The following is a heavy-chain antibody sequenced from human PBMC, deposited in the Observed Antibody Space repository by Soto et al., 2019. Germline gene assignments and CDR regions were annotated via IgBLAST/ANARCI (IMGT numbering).Heavy chain of an antibody. Sequence: QVQLVESGGGVVQPGKSLRLSCAASGFTFSSYGMQWVRQAPGKGLEWVAVISYDGSNLYYADSVKGRFTISRDNSKNTLYLQMISLRAEDTAVYYCAKDQRSAVPYYGMDVWGQGTTVTVSS. CDR1: GFTFSSYG. D-gene: IGHD3-10*01. CDR2: ISYDGSNL. CDR3: AKDQRSAVPYYGMDV. J-gene: IGHJ6*02. V-gene: IGHV3-30*18.